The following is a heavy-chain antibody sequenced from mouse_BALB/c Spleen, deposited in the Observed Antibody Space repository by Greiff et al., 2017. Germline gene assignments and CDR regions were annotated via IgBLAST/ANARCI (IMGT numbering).Heavy chain of an antibody. Sequence: EVKLMESGGGLVKPGGSLKLSCAASGFTFSSYAMSWVRQTPEKRLEWVASISSGGSTYYPDSVKGRFTISRDNARNILYLQMSSLRSEDTAMYYCASFYYDYDASHWYFDVWGAGTTVTVSS. CDR3: ASFYYDYDASHWYFDV. CDR2: ISSGGST. D-gene: IGHD2-4*01. CDR1: GFTFSSYA. V-gene: IGHV5-6-5*01. J-gene: IGHJ1*01.